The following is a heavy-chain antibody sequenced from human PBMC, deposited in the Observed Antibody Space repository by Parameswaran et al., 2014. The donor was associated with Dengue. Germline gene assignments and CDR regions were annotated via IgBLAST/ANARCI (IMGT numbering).Heavy chain of an antibody. CDR3: ARAPYDFWSGYFRRNPNYFDF. Sequence: WVRQAPGQGLTWMGWISVFNGKTKYAQKFQDRVTLTTDTSTSTAYMEMSSLRSDDTAVYYCARAPYDFWSGYFRRNPNYFDFWGQGTLVTVSS. J-gene: IGHJ4*02. D-gene: IGHD3-3*01. V-gene: IGHV1-18*01. CDR2: ISVFNGKT.